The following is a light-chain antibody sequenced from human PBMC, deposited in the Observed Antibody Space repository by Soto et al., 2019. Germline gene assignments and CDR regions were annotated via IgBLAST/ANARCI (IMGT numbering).Light chain of an antibody. CDR2: VVS. CDR1: SVDVGAYDF. CDR3: SSYAGSNNWV. V-gene: IGLV2-11*01. Sequence: QSALTQPHSVSGSPGQSVTISCTGTSVDVGAYDFVSWYQQHPGKAPKLLIYVVSGRPSGVPHRFSGSKSGNAASLTISGLQAEDEADYYCSSYAGSNNWVFGGGTKVTVL. J-gene: IGLJ3*02.